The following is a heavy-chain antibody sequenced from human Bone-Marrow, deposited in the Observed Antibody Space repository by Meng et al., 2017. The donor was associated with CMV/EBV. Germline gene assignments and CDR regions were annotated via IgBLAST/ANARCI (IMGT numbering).Heavy chain of an antibody. CDR3: AKVVVITLDY. CDR1: GISVSRNY. CDR2: IYTGGTT. Sequence: GESLKISCAASGISVSRNYMSWVRQAPGKGLEWVSVIYTGGTTYYADSVQGRFTISRDNSKNTLYLQMNSLRAEDTAVYYCAKVVVITLDYWGQGTLVTVYS. D-gene: IGHD3-22*01. V-gene: IGHV3-53*01. J-gene: IGHJ4*02.